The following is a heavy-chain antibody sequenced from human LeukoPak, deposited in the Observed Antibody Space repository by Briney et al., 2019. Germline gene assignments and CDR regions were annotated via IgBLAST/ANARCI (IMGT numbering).Heavy chain of an antibody. J-gene: IGHJ3*02. CDR2: IYYSGST. V-gene: IGHV4-4*02. D-gene: IGHD3-22*01. CDR1: GGSISSSYW. Sequence: SGTLSLTCAVSGGSISSSYWWSWVRQPPGKGLEWIGSIYYSGSTYYNPSLKSRVTISVDTSKNQFSLKLSSVTAADTAVYYCARDYYDSSGYYSGGAFDIWGQGTMVTVSS. CDR3: ARDYYDSSGYYSGGAFDI.